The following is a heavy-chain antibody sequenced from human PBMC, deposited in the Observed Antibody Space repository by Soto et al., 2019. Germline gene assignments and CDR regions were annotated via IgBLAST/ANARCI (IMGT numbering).Heavy chain of an antibody. Sequence: GGSLRLSCAASGFTFSSYGMHWVRQAPGKGLEWVAVISYDGSNKYYADSVKGRFTISRDNSKNTLYLQMNSLRAEDTAVYYCAKEMGRAYYMDVWGKGTTVTVS. CDR3: AKEMGRAYYMDV. J-gene: IGHJ6*03. CDR1: GFTFSSYG. V-gene: IGHV3-30*18. CDR2: ISYDGSNK.